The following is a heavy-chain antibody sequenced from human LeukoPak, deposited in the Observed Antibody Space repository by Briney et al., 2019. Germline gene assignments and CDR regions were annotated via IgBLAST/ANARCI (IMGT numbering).Heavy chain of an antibody. D-gene: IGHD2-15*01. CDR3: ARYGIRYCSGGSCCPFVY. Sequence: ASVKVSCKASGYTFTSYAMHWGRQAPGQRLEWMGWINAGNGNTKYSQKFQGRVTITRDTSTSTAYMELSSLRSEDTAVYYCARYGIRYCSGGSCCPFVYWGQGTLVTVSS. V-gene: IGHV1-3*01. CDR2: INAGNGNT. CDR1: GYTFTSYA. J-gene: IGHJ4*02.